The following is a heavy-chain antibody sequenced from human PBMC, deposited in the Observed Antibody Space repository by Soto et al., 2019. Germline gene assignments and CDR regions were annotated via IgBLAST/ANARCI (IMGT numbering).Heavy chain of an antibody. D-gene: IGHD6-13*01. J-gene: IGHJ4*02. V-gene: IGHV4-61*08. CDR1: WGPIGSVGYY. CDR2: IYYSGST. Sequence: SLTLSLTCTVSWGPIGSVGYYRSFIRQPPGKGLEWIGYIYYSGSTNYNPSLKSRVTISVDTSKNQFSLKLSSVTAADTAVYYCARDLAAAATFDYWGEGTLVTVSS. CDR3: ARDLAAAATFDY.